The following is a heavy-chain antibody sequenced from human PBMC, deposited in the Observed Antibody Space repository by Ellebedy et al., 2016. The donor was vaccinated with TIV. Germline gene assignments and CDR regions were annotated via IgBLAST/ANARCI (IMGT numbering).Heavy chain of an antibody. J-gene: IGHJ4*02. CDR3: ARSVTVIDY. CDR1: GYIFTNYD. D-gene: IGHD3-16*02. Sequence: AASVKVSCKASGYIFTNYDVHWVRQAPGQRLEWMGWINAGNGNTKHSQKFQGRVTFTRDTSASTAYMELSSLRSEDTALYYCARSVTVIDYWGQGTLVTVSS. V-gene: IGHV1-3*01. CDR2: INAGNGNT.